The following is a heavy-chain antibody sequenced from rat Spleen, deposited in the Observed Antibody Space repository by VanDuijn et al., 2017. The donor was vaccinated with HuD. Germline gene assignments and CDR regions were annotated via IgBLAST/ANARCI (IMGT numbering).Heavy chain of an antibody. J-gene: IGHJ3*01. V-gene: IGHV5-29*01. CDR2: ISYGDSSVHSST. Sequence: EVQLVESGGGRVQPGRSLKVSCAASGFTFSDFGMAWVRQAPTKGLEWVATISYGDSSVHSSTYYRNSVKGRFTLSRDNAKSTLYLQMDSLRSEETATYYCTGHQGWFSSWGQGTLVTVSS. CDR3: TGHQGWFSS. CDR1: GFTFSDFG.